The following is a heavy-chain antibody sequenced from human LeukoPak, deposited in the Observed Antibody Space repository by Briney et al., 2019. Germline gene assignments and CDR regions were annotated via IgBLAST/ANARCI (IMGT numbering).Heavy chain of an antibody. J-gene: IGHJ5*02. CDR2: IYHSGST. CDR1: GGSISSYY. V-gene: IGHV4-59*04. D-gene: IGHD3-16*02. Sequence: SETLSLTCTVSGGSISSYYWSSIRQPPGKGLEWIGSIYHSGSTYYNPSLKSRVTISVDTSKNQFSLKLSSVTAADTAVYYCARHDRYYDYVWGSYRRNWFDPWGQGTLVTVSS. CDR3: ARHDRYYDYVWGSYRRNWFDP.